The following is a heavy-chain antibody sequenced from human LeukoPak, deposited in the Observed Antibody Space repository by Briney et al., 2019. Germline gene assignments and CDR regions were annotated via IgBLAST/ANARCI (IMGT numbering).Heavy chain of an antibody. CDR3: ARPRGEGNNWFDP. V-gene: IGHV5-51*01. CDR1: GYRFTSYW. J-gene: IGHJ5*02. Sequence: GESLKISCKGSGYRFTSYWIGWVRQMPGKGLEWMGIIYPGESDTGYSPSFQGQVTISADKSLSTAYLQWSSLKASDTAMYYCARPRGEGNNWFDPWGQGTLVTVSS. CDR2: IYPGESDT. D-gene: IGHD4-17*01.